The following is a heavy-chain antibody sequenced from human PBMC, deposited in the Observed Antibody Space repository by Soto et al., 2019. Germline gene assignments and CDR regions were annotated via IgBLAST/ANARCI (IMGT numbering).Heavy chain of an antibody. CDR3: ARDLVVPAANSLFYYGMDV. D-gene: IGHD2-2*01. V-gene: IGHV1-2*02. Sequence: GASVKVSCKASGYTFTCYYMHWVRQAPGQGLEWMGWINPNSGGTNYAQKFQGRVTMTRDTSISTAYMELSRLRSDDTAVYYCARDLVVPAANSLFYYGMDVWGQGTTVTVSS. CDR2: INPNSGGT. CDR1: GYTFTCYY. J-gene: IGHJ6*02.